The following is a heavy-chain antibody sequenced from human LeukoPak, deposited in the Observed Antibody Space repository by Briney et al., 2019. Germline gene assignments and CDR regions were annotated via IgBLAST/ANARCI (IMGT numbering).Heavy chain of an antibody. J-gene: IGHJ5*01. Sequence: AETLSLTCSVSGGSITSHFWSWIRQPPGKGLEWIGYIHYSGSTNYNPSLKSRVTISPDTSKNQLFLKLNSVTAADTAVYYCARLVWLGESPGSWFDSWGQGTLVTVSS. D-gene: IGHD3-10*01. CDR2: IHYSGST. V-gene: IGHV4-59*11. CDR3: ARLVWLGESPGSWFDS. CDR1: GGSITSHF.